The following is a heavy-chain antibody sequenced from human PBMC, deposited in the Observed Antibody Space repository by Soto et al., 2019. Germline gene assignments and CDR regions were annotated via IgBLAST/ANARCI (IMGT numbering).Heavy chain of an antibody. CDR1: GGSISRYY. J-gene: IGHJ1*01. CDR2: IYTSGST. CDR3: ARLSPYCTNGVFSPL. D-gene: IGHD2-8*01. Sequence: ETLCLTCTVSGGSISRYYWSWSRQPAGKGLEWIGRIYTSGSTNYNPSLKSRVTMSVDTSKNQFSLKLSSVTAADTAVYYCARLSPYCTNGVFSPLWGQRTLVIGSS. V-gene: IGHV4-4*07.